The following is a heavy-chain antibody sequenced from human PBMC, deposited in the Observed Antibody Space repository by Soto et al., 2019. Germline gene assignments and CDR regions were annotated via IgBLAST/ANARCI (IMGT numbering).Heavy chain of an antibody. CDR1: GFTFSSYW. V-gene: IGHV3-74*01. D-gene: IGHD1-26*01. Sequence: LRLSCAASGFTFSSYWMHWVRQAPGKGLVWVSRINSDGSSTNYADFVKGRFAISRDNAKNTLYLQMNSLRVEDTAVYYCSRVGGSTWHWGQGTLVTV. CDR3: SRVGGSTWH. J-gene: IGHJ4*02. CDR2: INSDGSST.